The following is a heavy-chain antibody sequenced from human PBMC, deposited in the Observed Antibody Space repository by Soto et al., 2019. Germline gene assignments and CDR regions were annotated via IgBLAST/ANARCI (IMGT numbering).Heavy chain of an antibody. J-gene: IGHJ4*02. V-gene: IGHV3-21*01. Sequence: EVKLVESGGGLVKPGGSLRLSCAASGFTFSSYSMNWVRQAPGKGLEWVSSISSSSSYIYYADSVKGRFTISRDNAKNSLYLQMNSLRAEDTAVYYCARVGGDDSYFDYWGQGTLVTVSS. CDR3: ARVGGDDSYFDY. D-gene: IGHD4-17*01. CDR2: ISSSSSYI. CDR1: GFTFSSYS.